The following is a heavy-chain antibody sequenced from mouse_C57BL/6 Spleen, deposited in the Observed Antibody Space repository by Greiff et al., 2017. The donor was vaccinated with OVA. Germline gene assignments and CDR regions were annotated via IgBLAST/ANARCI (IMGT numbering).Heavy chain of an antibody. J-gene: IGHJ4*01. V-gene: IGHV3-1*01. D-gene: IGHD1-1*01. CDR2: ISYSGST. Sequence: EVKLVEPGPGMVKPSQSLSLTCTVTGYSITSGYDWHWIRHFPGNQLEWMGYISYSGSTNYNPSLKSRISITHDTSKNHFYLTLNSVTTEDTATEYCASAGSSYARDYWGQGTSVTVSS. CDR1: GYSITSGYD. CDR3: ASAGSSYARDY.